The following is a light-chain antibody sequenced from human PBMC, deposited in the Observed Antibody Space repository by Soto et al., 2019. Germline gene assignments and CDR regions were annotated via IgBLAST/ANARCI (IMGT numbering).Light chain of an antibody. CDR2: EVS. J-gene: IGLJ1*01. V-gene: IGLV2-14*01. CDR1: SSDVGGYNY. Sequence: QSVLTQPASVSGSPGQSITISCTGTSSDVGGYNYVSWYQQHPGKAPKLMIYEVSNRPSGVSNRFSGSKSGNTASLTISGLQAEDEADYYCSSYTSSSPYVCGPGTQVTVL. CDR3: SSYTSSSPYV.